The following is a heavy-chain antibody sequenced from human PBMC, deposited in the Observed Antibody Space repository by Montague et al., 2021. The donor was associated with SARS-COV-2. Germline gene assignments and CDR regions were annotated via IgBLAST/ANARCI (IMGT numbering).Heavy chain of an antibody. D-gene: IGHD5-12*01. J-gene: IGHJ4*02. CDR2: KHYSGIT. Sequence: SETLSLTCTVSGDSISSSSYYWGWIRQPPGKGLEWIGNKHYSGITYNNPSLKNRVTMSVDTSKNQFSLKLSSVTAADTAVYFCARGGYTHVDYWGQGTLVTVSS. CDR3: ARGGYTHVDY. V-gene: IGHV4-39*01. CDR1: GDSISSSSYY.